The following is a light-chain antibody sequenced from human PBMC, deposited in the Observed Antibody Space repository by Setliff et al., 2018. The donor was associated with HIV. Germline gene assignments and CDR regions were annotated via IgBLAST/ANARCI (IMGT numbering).Light chain of an antibody. CDR2: RND. CDR3: AAWNDRPTGIYG. J-gene: IGLJ1*01. V-gene: IGLV1-47*01. Sequence: QSALTQPPSASGAPGQTVTISCSGSSSNIETHYVYWYQQFPGTAPKLLIYRNDQWPSGVPARVSGSKSGTSAALTISDLRAEDEAESFCAAWNDRPTGIYGFGTGTKVTVL. CDR1: SSNIETHY.